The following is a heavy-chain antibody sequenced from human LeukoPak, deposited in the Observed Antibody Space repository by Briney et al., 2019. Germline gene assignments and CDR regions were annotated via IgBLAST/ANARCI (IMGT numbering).Heavy chain of an antibody. CDR1: GGSFSGYY. CDR2: ISHSGST. Sequence: PSETLSLTCAVYGGSFSGYYWSWIRQPPGKGLEWIGEISHSGSTHYNPSLKSRVTISVDTSKNQSSLKLTSVTAADTAVYYCARGSVGARLGYWGQGTLVTVSS. D-gene: IGHD1-26*01. CDR3: ARGSVGARLGY. J-gene: IGHJ4*02. V-gene: IGHV4-34*01.